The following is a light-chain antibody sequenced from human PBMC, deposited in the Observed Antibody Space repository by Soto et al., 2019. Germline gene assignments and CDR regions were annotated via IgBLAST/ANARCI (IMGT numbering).Light chain of an antibody. CDR1: SSDIGGYNF. Sequence: QSALTQPASVSGSPGQSITISCTGSSSDIGGYNFVSWYQKYPGKAPKVVIFEVSNRPSGVSARFSGSKSGNTASLTISGLQAEDEAAYDCSSFSSTTTLLVFGGGTKLTVL. V-gene: IGLV2-14*01. J-gene: IGLJ3*02. CDR3: SSFSSTTTLLV. CDR2: EVS.